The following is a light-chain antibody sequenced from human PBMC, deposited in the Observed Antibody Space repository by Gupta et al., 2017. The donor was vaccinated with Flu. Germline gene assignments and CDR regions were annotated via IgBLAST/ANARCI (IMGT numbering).Light chain of an antibody. Sequence: QSALTQPRSVSGSPGQSVTISCTGTSSDVGGYSYVSWYQQHPGRAPKLMIPDVNKRPSGVPDRFSASKSGNTASLTISGRQAEDEADYYGCSNAGGNILVFGGGTKLTVL. J-gene: IGLJ3*02. CDR2: DVN. CDR1: SSDVGGYSY. V-gene: IGLV2-11*01. CDR3: CSNAGGNILV.